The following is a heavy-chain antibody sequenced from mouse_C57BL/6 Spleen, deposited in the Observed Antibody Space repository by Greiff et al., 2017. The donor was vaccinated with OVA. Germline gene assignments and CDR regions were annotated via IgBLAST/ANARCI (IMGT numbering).Heavy chain of an antibody. J-gene: IGHJ2*01. CDR2: INPSTGGT. Sequence: VQLQQSGPELVKPGASVKISCKASGYSFTGYYMNWVKQSPEKSLEWIGEINPSTGGTTYNQKFKAKATLTVDKSSSTAYMQLKSLTSEDSAVYYCARRDYDYEDFDYWGQGTTLTVSS. V-gene: IGHV1-42*01. CDR1: GYSFTGYY. CDR3: ARRDYDYEDFDY. D-gene: IGHD2-4*01.